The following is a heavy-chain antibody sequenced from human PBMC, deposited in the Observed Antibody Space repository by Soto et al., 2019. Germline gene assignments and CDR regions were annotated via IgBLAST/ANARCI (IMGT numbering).Heavy chain of an antibody. CDR3: ARVRCSGGSCHNRCWFDP. CDR1: GYTFTSYG. V-gene: IGHV1-18*01. J-gene: IGHJ5*02. CDR2: ISAYNGNT. D-gene: IGHD2-15*01. Sequence: QVQLVQSGAEVKKPGASVKVSCKASGYTFTSYGISWVRQAPGQGLEWMGWISAYNGNTNYAQKLQGRVTMTTDTATSTAYMELRSLRSDDTAVYYCARVRCSGGSCHNRCWFDPWGQGTLVTVSS.